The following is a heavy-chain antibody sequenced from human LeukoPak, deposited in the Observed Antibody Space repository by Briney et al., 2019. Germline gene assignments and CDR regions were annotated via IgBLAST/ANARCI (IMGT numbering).Heavy chain of an antibody. CDR1: GLTFSSYS. Sequence: GGSLRLSCAASGLTFSSYSMNWVRHAPGKGLGWVSSISSSSSYIYYADSVKGRFTISRDNAKNSLYLQMNSLRAEDTAVYYCARVGTVVVPAASYYYYGMDVWGKGTTVTVSS. J-gene: IGHJ6*04. CDR3: ARVGTVVVPAASYYYYGMDV. D-gene: IGHD2-2*01. V-gene: IGHV3-21*01. CDR2: ISSSSSYI.